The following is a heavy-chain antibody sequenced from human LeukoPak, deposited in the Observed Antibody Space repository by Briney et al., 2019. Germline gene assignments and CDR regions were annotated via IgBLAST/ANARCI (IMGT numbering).Heavy chain of an antibody. Sequence: GGSLRLSCAASGFTFSSYAMHWVRQAPGKGLEWVAVISYDGSNKYYADSVKGRFTISRDNSKNTLYLQMNSLRAEDTAVYYCARVGSSWPVWGQGTLVTVSS. D-gene: IGHD6-13*01. CDR1: GFTFSSYA. CDR2: ISYDGSNK. CDR3: ARVGSSWPV. J-gene: IGHJ4*02. V-gene: IGHV3-30-3*01.